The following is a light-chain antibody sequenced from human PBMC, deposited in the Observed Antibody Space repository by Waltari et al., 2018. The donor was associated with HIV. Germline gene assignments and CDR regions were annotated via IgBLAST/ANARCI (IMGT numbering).Light chain of an antibody. CDR1: QSVQTKD. V-gene: IGKV3-20*01. Sequence: EIVLTQSPGTLSLSPGDTATLSCRASQSVQTKDLVLYQQKPGQAPRLLVYGASSRATGIPDRFSGSGSGTDFTLTITRLEPEDFVVYFCQHYGSSPILTFGGGTKVEIK. CDR2: GAS. J-gene: IGKJ4*01. CDR3: QHYGSSPILT.